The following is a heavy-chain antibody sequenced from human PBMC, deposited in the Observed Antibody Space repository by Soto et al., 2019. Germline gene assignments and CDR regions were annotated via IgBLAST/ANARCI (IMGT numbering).Heavy chain of an antibody. D-gene: IGHD5-12*01. CDR3: ARAISGYVT. J-gene: IGHJ4*02. CDR2: INAGNGDT. Sequence: QVQLVQSGAEMKKPGASVKLSCKTPGINYNTYAIPWVRQAPGQGLEWMGWINAGNGDTRYSQNFQGRVTLTRDTSASTVYMDLDSLKSEDTGVYYCARAISGYVTWGQGTLVTVSS. CDR1: GINYNTYA. V-gene: IGHV1-3*01.